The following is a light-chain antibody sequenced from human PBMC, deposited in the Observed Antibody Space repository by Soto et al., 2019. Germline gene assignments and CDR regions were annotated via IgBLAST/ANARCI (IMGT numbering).Light chain of an antibody. CDR3: AAWDDSLSGYV. Sequence: QSVLTQPPSASGTPGQRVTISCSGGSSNIGTNYVYWYQHLAGAAPKLLIYRNNQRPSGVPERFSGSRSRTSASLAISGLRSEDESDYYCAAWDDSLSGYVFGTGTKVTVL. CDR2: RNN. CDR1: SSNIGTNY. V-gene: IGLV1-47*01. J-gene: IGLJ1*01.